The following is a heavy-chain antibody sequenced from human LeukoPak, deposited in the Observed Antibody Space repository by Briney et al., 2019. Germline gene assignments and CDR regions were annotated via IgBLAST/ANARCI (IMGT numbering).Heavy chain of an antibody. CDR3: AKGKNYGDPRDFEY. D-gene: IGHD4-17*01. V-gene: IGHV3-30*18. Sequence: PGGSLRLSCAASGFTFSSYGMHWVRQAPGKGLEWVAVISYDGSNKYYANSVKGRFTISRDNSKNTLYLQMNSLRAEDTAVYYCAKGKNYGDPRDFEYWGQGTLVTVSP. CDR1: GFTFSSYG. CDR2: ISYDGSNK. J-gene: IGHJ4*02.